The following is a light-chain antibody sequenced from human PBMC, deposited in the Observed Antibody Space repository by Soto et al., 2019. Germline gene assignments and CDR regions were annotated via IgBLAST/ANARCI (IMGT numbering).Light chain of an antibody. CDR3: QTWGTGIRV. J-gene: IGLJ2*01. Sequence: QSVLTQSPSASASLRASVKLTCTLSSGHSSYAIAWHQQQPEKGPRYLMKLNSDGSHSKGDGIPDRFSGSSSGAERYLTISSLQSEDEADYYCQTWGTGIRVFGGGTQLTVL. CDR2: LNSDGSH. CDR1: SGHSSYA. V-gene: IGLV4-69*01.